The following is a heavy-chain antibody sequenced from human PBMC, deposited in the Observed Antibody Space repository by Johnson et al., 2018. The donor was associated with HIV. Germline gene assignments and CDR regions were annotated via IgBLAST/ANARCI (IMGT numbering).Heavy chain of an antibody. CDR3: ARGRDSSGFNDAFDI. D-gene: IGHD3-22*01. CDR2: ISYDGSNK. J-gene: IGHJ3*02. Sequence: QMLLVESGGGVVQPGRSLRLSCAASGFTFSSYAMHWVRQAPGKGLEWVAVISYDGSNKYYADSVKGRFTISRDNSKNTLYLQMNSLRAGDPAVYYCARGRDSSGFNDAFDIWGQGTMVTVSS. V-gene: IGHV3-30*04. CDR1: GFTFSSYA.